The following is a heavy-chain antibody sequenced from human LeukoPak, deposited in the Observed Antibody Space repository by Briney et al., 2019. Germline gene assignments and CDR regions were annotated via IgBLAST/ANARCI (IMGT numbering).Heavy chain of an antibody. CDR3: ERVLAARVGRCDAFDI. V-gene: IGHV7-4-1*02. J-gene: IGHJ3*02. D-gene: IGHD6-6*01. CDR1: GYTFTKYG. Sequence: ASVKVSFKGSGYTFTKYGINWGGQAPGEGREGMGWINTNTGNPKYTQGFPGRGVFSLETAVSTAYLEMSRLKDEGTAADYSERVLAARVGRCDAFDIWAQGTMVTVSS. CDR2: INTNTGNP.